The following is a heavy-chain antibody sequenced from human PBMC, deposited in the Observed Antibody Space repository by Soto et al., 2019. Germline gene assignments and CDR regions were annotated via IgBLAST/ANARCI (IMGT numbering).Heavy chain of an antibody. CDR2: ISYDGSNK. D-gene: IGHD4-17*01. CDR3: AREYGDYVNYGMDV. Sequence: GGSLRLSCAASGFTFSSYAMHWVRQAPGKGLEWVAVISYDGSNKYYADSVKGRFTISRDNSKNTLYLQMNSLRAEDTAVYYCAREYGDYVNYGMDVWGQGTTVTVSS. CDR1: GFTFSSYA. J-gene: IGHJ6*02. V-gene: IGHV3-30-3*01.